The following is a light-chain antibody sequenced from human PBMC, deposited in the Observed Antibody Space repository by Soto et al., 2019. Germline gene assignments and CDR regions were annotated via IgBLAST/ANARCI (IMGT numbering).Light chain of an antibody. CDR2: GAS. Sequence: PGERVTLSCRASQSVSSSYLTWYQQKPGQAPRLLIYGASTRATSIPARFSGSGSGTDFTLTISSLQPEDFAVYYCQQDYNLTGLTVGGGTKVEIK. CDR3: QQDYNLTGLT. CDR1: QSVSSSY. V-gene: IGKV3D-7*01. J-gene: IGKJ4*01.